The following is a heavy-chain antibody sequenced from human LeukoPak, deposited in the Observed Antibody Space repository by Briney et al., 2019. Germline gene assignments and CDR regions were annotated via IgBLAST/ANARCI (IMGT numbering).Heavy chain of an antibody. CDR3: ASHIAAAGTEWFDP. D-gene: IGHD6-13*01. CDR1: GGSISSYY. J-gene: IGHJ5*02. CDR2: IYYSGST. V-gene: IGHV4-59*08. Sequence: SETLSLTCTVSGGSISSYYWSWMRQPPGKGLEWIGYIYYSGSTNYNPSLKSRVTISVDTSKNQFSLKLSSVTAADTAVYYCASHIAAAGTEWFDPWGQGTLVTVSS.